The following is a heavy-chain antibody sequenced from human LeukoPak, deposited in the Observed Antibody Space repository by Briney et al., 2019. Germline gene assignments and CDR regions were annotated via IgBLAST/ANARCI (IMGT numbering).Heavy chain of an antibody. Sequence: GSPLTLSCAASGFTFSSYGMHRVRQAPDKGLEWVAVISYDGSNKYYADSVRGRFTISRDNSKNTLYLQMNRLRAEDTAVYYCAKDQYDSSVEYWGQGTLVTVSS. CDR2: ISYDGSNK. J-gene: IGHJ4*02. CDR3: AKDQYDSSVEY. V-gene: IGHV3-30*18. CDR1: GFTFSSYG. D-gene: IGHD3-22*01.